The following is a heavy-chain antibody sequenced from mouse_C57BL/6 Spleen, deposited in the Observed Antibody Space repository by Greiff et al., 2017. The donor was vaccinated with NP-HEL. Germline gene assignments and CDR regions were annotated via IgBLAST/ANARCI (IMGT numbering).Heavy chain of an antibody. D-gene: IGHD2-2*01. J-gene: IGHJ3*01. CDR2: IHPNSGST. CDR3: ARTTMVTPWFAY. CDR1: GYIFTSYW. Sequence: VQLQQPGAELVKPGASVKLSCKASGYIFTSYWMHWVKQRPGQGLEWIGMIHPNSGSTNYNEKFKSKATLTVDKSSSTAYMQLSSLTSEDSAVYYCARTTMVTPWFAYWGQGTLVTVSA. V-gene: IGHV1-64*01.